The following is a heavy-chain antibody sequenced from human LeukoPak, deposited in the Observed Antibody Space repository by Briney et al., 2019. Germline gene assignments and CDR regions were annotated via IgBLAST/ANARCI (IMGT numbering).Heavy chain of an antibody. CDR3: ASPSVVPAAMVSGAFDI. CDR1: GFTFSSYS. D-gene: IGHD2-2*01. J-gene: IGHJ3*02. CDR2: ISSSSSYI. Sequence: KAGGSLRLSCAASGFTFSSYSMNWVRQAPGKGLEWVSSISSSSSYIYYADSVKGRFTISRDNAKNSLYLQMNSLRAEDTAVYYCASPSVVPAAMVSGAFDIWGQGTMVTVYS. V-gene: IGHV3-21*01.